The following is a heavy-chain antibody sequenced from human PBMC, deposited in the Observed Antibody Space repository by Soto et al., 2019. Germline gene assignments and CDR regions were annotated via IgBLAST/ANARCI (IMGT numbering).Heavy chain of an antibody. V-gene: IGHV4-34*01. CDR3: SRSRITSRASSDY. J-gene: IGHJ4*02. CDR2: INHSGNT. Sequence: QVQLQQWGAGLLKPSETLSLTCDVYGGSFRGFYWRWIRQPPGKGLEWIGEINHSGNTNYNQSHTRRVTISLDTSKNQFSLKLSSVTAADTALYYCSRSRITSRASSDYWGQGTLVTVSS. D-gene: IGHD6-6*01. CDR1: GGSFRGFY.